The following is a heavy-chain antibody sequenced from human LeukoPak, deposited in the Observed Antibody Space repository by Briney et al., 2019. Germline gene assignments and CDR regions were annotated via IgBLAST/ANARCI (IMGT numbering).Heavy chain of an antibody. CDR1: GGTFSSYA. J-gene: IGHJ4*02. V-gene: IGHV1-69*13. D-gene: IGHD3-10*01. CDR2: IIPIFGTA. CDR3: ARDGEVLLWY. Sequence: ASVKVSCKASGGTFSSYAISWVRQAPGQGLERMGGIIPIFGTANYAQKFQGRVTITADESTSTAYMELSSLRSEDTAVYYCARDGEVLLWYWGQGTLVTVSS.